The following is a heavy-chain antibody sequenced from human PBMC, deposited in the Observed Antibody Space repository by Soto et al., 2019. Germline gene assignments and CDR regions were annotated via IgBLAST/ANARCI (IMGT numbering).Heavy chain of an antibody. J-gene: IGHJ4*02. V-gene: IGHV3-48*01. Sequence: EVQLVESGGGLAQPGGSLRLSCAASGFSFSSYSMNWVRQAPGKGLEWISYITRNRNIINYADSVKGRFTISRDNAKNSLHLHMHSLRAYDPAVYYCARDREYCSGDKCYETGSAYWGQGTLVTVSS. CDR3: ARDREYCSGDKCYETGSAY. D-gene: IGHD2-15*01. CDR2: ITRNRNII. CDR1: GFSFSSYS.